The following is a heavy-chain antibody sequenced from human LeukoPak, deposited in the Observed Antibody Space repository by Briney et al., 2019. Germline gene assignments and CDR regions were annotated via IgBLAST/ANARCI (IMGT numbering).Heavy chain of an antibody. CDR3: ARRSNLGVGATGGWFDP. CDR2: IYYSGST. D-gene: IGHD1-26*01. Sequence: SETLSLNCTVSGGSISSYYWSWIRQPPGKGLEWIGYIYYSGSTDYNPSLKSRVTISVDTSKNQFSLRLSSVTAADTAVYYCARRSNLGVGATGGWFDPWGQGTLVTVSS. V-gene: IGHV4-59*08. CDR1: GGSISSYY. J-gene: IGHJ5*02.